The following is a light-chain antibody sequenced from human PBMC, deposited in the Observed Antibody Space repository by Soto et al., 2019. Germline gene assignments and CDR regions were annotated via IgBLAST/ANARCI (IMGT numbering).Light chain of an antibody. V-gene: IGLV2-14*01. Sequence: QSVLTQPASVSGSPGQSITISCTGTSSDVGGYDYVSWYQQHPGKAPKLKIYGVSYRASGVSNRFSGSKSGNTASLTISGLQAEDEADYYCSSYTISSTLVFGGGTKVTVL. CDR2: GVS. CDR1: SSDVGGYDY. CDR3: SSYTISSTLV. J-gene: IGLJ2*01.